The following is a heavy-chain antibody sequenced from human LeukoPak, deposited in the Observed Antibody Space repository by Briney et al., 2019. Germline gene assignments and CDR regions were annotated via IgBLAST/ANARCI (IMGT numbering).Heavy chain of an antibody. J-gene: IGHJ4*02. CDR1: GFTFRSYA. D-gene: IGHD6-13*01. V-gene: IGHV3-23*01. CDR3: AKVIAAAGTFDY. CDR2: ISGSGGST. Sequence: GGYLRLSCAASGFTFRSYAMGWVRQAPGKGLEWVSAISGSGGSTYYADSVKGRFTISRDNSKNTLDLQMNSLRAEDTAVYYCAKVIAAAGTFDYWGQGTLVTVSS.